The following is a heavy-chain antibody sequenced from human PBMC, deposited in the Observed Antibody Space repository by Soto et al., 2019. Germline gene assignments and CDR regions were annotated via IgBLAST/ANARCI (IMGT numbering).Heavy chain of an antibody. CDR2: TYIGGMT. CDR1: GASFTDGSLF. V-gene: IGHV4-39*01. Sequence: SETLSLTCTVSGASFTDGSLFWGWIRQSPGKGVEWIASTYIGGMTYYNPSLRSRVTISVDTSKSQFSLRLNSVTAADTAVYYCATAPETFSHVGYYVNWFDPWGHGTRVTGPS. CDR3: ATAPETFSHVGYYVNWFDP. J-gene: IGHJ5*02. D-gene: IGHD3-22*01.